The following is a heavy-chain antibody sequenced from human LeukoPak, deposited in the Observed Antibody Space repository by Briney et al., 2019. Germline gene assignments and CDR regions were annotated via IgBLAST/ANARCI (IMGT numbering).Heavy chain of an antibody. CDR2: IYSGGST. J-gene: IGHJ3*02. D-gene: IGHD1-1*01. CDR3: ARRQLERRGDAFDI. CDR1: GFTVSSNY. V-gene: IGHV3-53*01. Sequence: GGSLRLSCAASGFTVSSNYMSWVRQAPGKGLEWVSVIYSGGSTYYADSVKGRFTISRDNSKNTLYLQMNSLRAEDTAVYYCARRQLERRGDAFDIWGQGTMVTVSS.